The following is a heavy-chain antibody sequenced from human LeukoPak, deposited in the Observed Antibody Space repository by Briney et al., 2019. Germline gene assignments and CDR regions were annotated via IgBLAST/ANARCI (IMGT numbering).Heavy chain of an antibody. CDR2: ISGSGGST. V-gene: IGHV3-23*01. CDR3: ASYGSASYYSAFHY. Sequence: GGSLRLSCAASGFTFSSYDMNWVRQAPGKGLEWVSGISGSGGSTYYADSVKGRFTISRDNSKNTLYLQMNSLRAEDTAVYYCASYGSASYYSAFHYWGQGTLVTVSS. CDR1: GFTFSSYD. J-gene: IGHJ4*02. D-gene: IGHD3-10*01.